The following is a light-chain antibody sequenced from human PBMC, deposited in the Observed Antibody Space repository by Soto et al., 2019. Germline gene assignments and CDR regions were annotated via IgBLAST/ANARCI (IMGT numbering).Light chain of an antibody. J-gene: IGLJ3*02. Sequence: QSVLTQPPSAAGTPGQRVIISCSGDTSNIGRNTVNWYQQQLPGTAPKLLIYKSNQRPSEVPDRISGSKSGTSASLAISGLQSEDEADYYCSAWDDNLSAVVFGGGTKLTVL. CDR3: SAWDDNLSAVV. V-gene: IGLV1-44*01. CDR2: KSN. CDR1: TSNIGRNT.